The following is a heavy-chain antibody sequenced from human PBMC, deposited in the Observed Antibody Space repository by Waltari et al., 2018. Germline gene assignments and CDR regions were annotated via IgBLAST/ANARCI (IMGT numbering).Heavy chain of an antibody. J-gene: IGHJ4*02. CDR2: ISWNSGSM. D-gene: IGHD3-16*01. V-gene: IGHV3-9*01. CDR3: AKDKKGDFAY. CDR1: GFTFDDYA. Sequence: EVQLVESGGGLVQPGRSLRLSCAASGFTFDDYAMHWVRQAPGKGLEWVSGISWNSGSMGKADSVKGRFPISGDNARNSLYLQMNGLEAENTACYNVAKDKKGDFAYWGQGTLFPVSS.